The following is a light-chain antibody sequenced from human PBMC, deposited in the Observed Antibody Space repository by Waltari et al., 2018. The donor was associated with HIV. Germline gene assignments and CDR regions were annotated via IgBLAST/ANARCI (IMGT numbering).Light chain of an antibody. CDR2: AAG. CDR3: QKYNSAPWT. V-gene: IGKV1-27*01. CDR1: QGIGTY. Sequence: DIQLTHPPSPGSASAGDTVTTTSRASQGIGTYLAWYQQRPGKAPDLLIFAAGILQSGAPAWFSGSGSGTYFTLTITNLQPEDVGFYYCQKYNSAPWTFGQGTRV. J-gene: IGKJ1*01.